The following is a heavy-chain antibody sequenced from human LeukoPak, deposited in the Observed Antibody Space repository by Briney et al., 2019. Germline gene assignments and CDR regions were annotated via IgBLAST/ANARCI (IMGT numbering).Heavy chain of an antibody. CDR2: IYSGGST. Sequence: GGSLRLSCAASGFTVSSNYMSWVRQAPGKGLEWVSAIYSGGSTYYADSVKGRFSISRDNSKNTLYLQMNSLRAEDTAVYYCARARYYDSTGYGAFDICGQGTMVTVSS. D-gene: IGHD3-22*01. J-gene: IGHJ3*02. V-gene: IGHV3-53*01. CDR3: ARARYYDSTGYGAFDI. CDR1: GFTVSSNY.